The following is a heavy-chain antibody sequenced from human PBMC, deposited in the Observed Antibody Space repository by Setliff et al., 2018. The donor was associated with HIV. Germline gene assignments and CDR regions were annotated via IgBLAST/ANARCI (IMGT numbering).Heavy chain of an antibody. Sequence: ASVKVSCKASGYTFTSYGISWVRQAPGQGLEWMGWISAYNGNTNYAQKLQGRVTMTTDTSTSTACMELRSLRSDDTAVYYCARDSRAYYNFWSGPDAFDIWGQGTMVTVSS. CDR2: ISAYNGNT. J-gene: IGHJ3*02. CDR3: ARDSRAYYNFWSGPDAFDI. CDR1: GYTFTSYG. V-gene: IGHV1-18*01. D-gene: IGHD3-3*01.